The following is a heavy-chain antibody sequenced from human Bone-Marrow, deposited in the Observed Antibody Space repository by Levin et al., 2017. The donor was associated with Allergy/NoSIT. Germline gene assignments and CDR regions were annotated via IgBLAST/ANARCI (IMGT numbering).Heavy chain of an antibody. CDR3: ARDSGGPLGIFYAMDV. Sequence: GESLKISCAASGFTFSNYAIHWVRQTPGKGLEWVALISYDGRIKYYADSVKGRLTISRDNYKTTVNLQLISLRSEDSATYHCARDSGGPLGIFYAMDVWGHGTTVTVSS. CDR2: ISYDGRIK. D-gene: IGHD3-9*01. CDR1: GFTFSNYA. V-gene: IGHV3-30*04. J-gene: IGHJ6*02.